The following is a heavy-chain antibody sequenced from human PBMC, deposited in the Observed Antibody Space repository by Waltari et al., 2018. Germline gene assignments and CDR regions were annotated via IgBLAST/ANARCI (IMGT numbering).Heavy chain of an antibody. D-gene: IGHD3-10*01. CDR1: GFTSNNAW. CDR3: TQIALWFGDPVDY. V-gene: IGHV3-15*07. J-gene: IGHJ4*02. Sequence: EVQLVESGGGLVEPGGFLRLSCGASGFTSNNAWSHWVRQAPGKGLEWLGRIKSDTYGGTTDYAAPVKGRFTISRDDSKNTLYLQMNSLKTEDTAVYYCTQIALWFGDPVDYWGQGTLVTVSA. CDR2: IKSDTYGGTT.